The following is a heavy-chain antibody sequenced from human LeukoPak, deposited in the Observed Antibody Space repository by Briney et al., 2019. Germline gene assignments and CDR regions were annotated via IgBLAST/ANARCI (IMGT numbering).Heavy chain of an antibody. J-gene: IGHJ4*02. D-gene: IGHD2-15*01. V-gene: IGHV4-31*03. CDR1: GGSISSEDYY. CDR2: IFHRGST. CDR3: ARAHSNAIRVDS. Sequence: SQTLSLTCTVSGGSISSEDYYWSWIRQLPGRGLEWIGYIFHRGSTYYTPSFKSRITILVDTSKNQFSLKLNSVAAADTAVYYCARAHSNAIRVDSRGQGTLVTVSS.